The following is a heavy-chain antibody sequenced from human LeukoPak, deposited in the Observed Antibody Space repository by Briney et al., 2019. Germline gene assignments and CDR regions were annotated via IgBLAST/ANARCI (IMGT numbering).Heavy chain of an antibody. CDR1: GGSINRTTYY. Sequence: SETLSLTCTVSGGSINRTTYYWGWIRQPPGKGLEWIGSMYYSGSPYYNPSLKSRVTISVDTSKNQFSLKLSSVTAADTAVYYCTRDRSALDTWGQGTMVTVSS. V-gene: IGHV4-39*07. CDR2: MYYSGSP. CDR3: TRDRSALDT. J-gene: IGHJ3*02.